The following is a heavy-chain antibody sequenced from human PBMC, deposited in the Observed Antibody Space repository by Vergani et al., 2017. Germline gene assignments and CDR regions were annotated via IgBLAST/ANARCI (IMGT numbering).Heavy chain of an antibody. J-gene: IGHJ5*02. CDR2: IYYSGNT. CDR3: ARETGSRPVDP. V-gene: IGHV4-31*03. D-gene: IGHD1-7*01. CDR1: GGSISSGGYY. Sequence: QVQLQESGPGLVKPSQTLSLTCTVSGGSISSGGYYWSWIRQHPGKGLEWIGYIYYSGNTYYNPSLESRVTISVDTSKNQFSLKLSSVTAAATAVYYCARETGSRPVDPWGQGTLVTVSS.